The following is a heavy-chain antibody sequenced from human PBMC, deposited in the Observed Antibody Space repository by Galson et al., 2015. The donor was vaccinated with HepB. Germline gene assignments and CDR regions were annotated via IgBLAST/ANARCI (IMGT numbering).Heavy chain of an antibody. Sequence: PALVKPTQTLTLTCTFSGFSLSTSGMRVSWIRQPPGKALEWLARIDWDDDKFYSTSLKTRLTISKDTSKNQVVLTMTNMDPVDTATYYCARATGYYMDVWGKGTTVTVSS. D-gene: IGHD3-9*01. CDR1: GFSLSTSGMR. CDR2: IDWDDDK. CDR3: ARATGYYMDV. V-gene: IGHV2-70*04. J-gene: IGHJ6*03.